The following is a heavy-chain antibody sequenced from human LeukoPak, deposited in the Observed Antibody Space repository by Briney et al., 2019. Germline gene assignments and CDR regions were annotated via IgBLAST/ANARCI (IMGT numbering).Heavy chain of an antibody. J-gene: IGHJ4*02. D-gene: IGHD6-6*01. CDR3: AKIPYSSSRGVDY. CDR2: ISSSSSYI. V-gene: IGHV3-21*04. Sequence: PGGSLRLSCAASGFTFSSYSMNWVRQAPGKGLEWVSSISSSSSYIYYADSVKGRFTISRDNAKNTLYLQMNSLRAEDTAVYYCAKIPYSSSRGVDYWGQGTLVTVSS. CDR1: GFTFSSYS.